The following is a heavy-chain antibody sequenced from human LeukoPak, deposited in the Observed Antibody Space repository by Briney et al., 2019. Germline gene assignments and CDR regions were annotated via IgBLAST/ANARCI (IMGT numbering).Heavy chain of an antibody. CDR1: GFTFSNYA. J-gene: IGHJ6*03. CDR2: IWYDGSNK. Sequence: GGSLRLSCAASGFTFSNYAMHWVRQAPGKGLEWVAVIWYDGSNKYYADSVKGRFTISRDNSKNTLYLQMNSLRAEDTAVYYCARDSEGTAYYYYYYMDVWGKGTTVTVSS. D-gene: IGHD6-13*01. V-gene: IGHV3-33*08. CDR3: ARDSEGTAYYYYYYMDV.